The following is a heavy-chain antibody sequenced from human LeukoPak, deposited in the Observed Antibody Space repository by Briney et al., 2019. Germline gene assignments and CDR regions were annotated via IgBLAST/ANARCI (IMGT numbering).Heavy chain of an antibody. D-gene: IGHD7-27*01. V-gene: IGHV1-2*02. Sequence: ASVKVSCKASGYTLTGHYIHWVRQAPGQGLEWMGWISPHSGFTMDPQRFQGRVTMTTDTSISTAFLEVRRLRSDDTAAYYCARQTGDDALDIWGQGTMITVYS. CDR2: ISPHSGFT. CDR3: ARQTGDDALDI. J-gene: IGHJ3*02. CDR1: GYTLTGHY.